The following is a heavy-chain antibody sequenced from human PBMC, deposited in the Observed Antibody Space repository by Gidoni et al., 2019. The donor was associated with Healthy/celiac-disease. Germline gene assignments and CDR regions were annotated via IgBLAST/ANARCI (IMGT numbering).Heavy chain of an antibody. CDR3: ARGGEAVVPAAYHAFDI. Sequence: QVQLVESGGGVVQPGRSLRLSCAASGFTFSSYGMHWVRQAPGKGLEWVAVIWYDGSNKYYADSVKGRFTISRDNSKNTLYLQMNSLRAEDTAVYYCARGGEAVVPAAYHAFDIWGQGTMVTVSS. CDR1: GFTFSSYG. CDR2: IWYDGSNK. D-gene: IGHD2-2*01. J-gene: IGHJ3*02. V-gene: IGHV3-33*01.